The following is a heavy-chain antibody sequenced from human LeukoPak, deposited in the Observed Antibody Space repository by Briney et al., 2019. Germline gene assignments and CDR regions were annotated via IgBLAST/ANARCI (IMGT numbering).Heavy chain of an antibody. CDR2: IGPGGET. V-gene: IGHV3-13*01. CDR1: GFTFRNYD. D-gene: IGHD2-15*01. J-gene: IGHJ4*02. Sequence: PGGSLRLPCAASGFTFRNYDIHWVRQGSGKGLEWVSAIGPGGETFYADSVKGRFTISRENAKNSLNLQMDSLRVGDTAVYYCARVCIGCYSKDYWGQGTLVSVSS. CDR3: ARVCIGCYSKDY.